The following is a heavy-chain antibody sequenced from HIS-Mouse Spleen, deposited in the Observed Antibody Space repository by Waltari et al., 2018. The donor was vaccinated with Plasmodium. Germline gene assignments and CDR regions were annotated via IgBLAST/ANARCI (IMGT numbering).Heavy chain of an antibody. V-gene: IGHV1-8*01. CDR1: GYPSTSYD. CDR3: ARAPTGIVDY. Sequence: QVQLVQSGAEVKKPGASVKVPCNASGYPSTSYDIHWVRQATGQGLEWMGWMNPNSGNTGYAQKFQGRVTMTRNTSISTAYMELSSLRSEDTAVYYCARAPTGIVDYWGQGTLVTVSS. J-gene: IGHJ4*02. CDR2: MNPNSGNT. D-gene: IGHD1-1*01.